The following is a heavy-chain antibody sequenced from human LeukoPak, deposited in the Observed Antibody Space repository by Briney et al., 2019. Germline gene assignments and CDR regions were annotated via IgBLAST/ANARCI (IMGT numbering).Heavy chain of an antibody. CDR1: GYTFTGYY. CDR3: ARDRDYYRSGSYYNPSAYAMDV. D-gene: IGHD3-10*01. CDR2: INPNSGGT. Sequence: ASVKVSCKASGYTFTGYYMHWVRQAPGQGLEWMGWINPNSGGTNYAQKFQGSVTMTRDTSISTASMELSRRRSDDTAVYYCARDRDYYRSGSYYNPSAYAMDVWGQATTVTVSS. V-gene: IGHV1-2*02. J-gene: IGHJ6*02.